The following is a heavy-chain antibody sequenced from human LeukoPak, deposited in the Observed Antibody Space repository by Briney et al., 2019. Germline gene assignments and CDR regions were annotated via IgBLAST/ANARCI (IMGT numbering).Heavy chain of an antibody. CDR1: GFTLSSYA. CDR2: ISGSGGST. V-gene: IGHV3-23*01. J-gene: IGHJ4*02. Sequence: GGSLRLSCAASGFTLSSYAMSWVRQAPGKGLEWVSAISGSGGSTYYADSVKGRFTISRDNSKNTLYLQMNSLRAEDTAEYSCARTDSSGYYYLFDYWGQGTLVTVSS. CDR3: ARTDSSGYYYLFDY. D-gene: IGHD3-22*01.